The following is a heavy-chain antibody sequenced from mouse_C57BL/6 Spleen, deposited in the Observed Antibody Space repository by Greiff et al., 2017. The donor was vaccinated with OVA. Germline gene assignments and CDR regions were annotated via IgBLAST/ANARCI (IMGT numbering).Heavy chain of an antibody. CDR1: GYTFTSYW. D-gene: IGHD3-3*01. CDR3: ARRGPGGAMDY. V-gene: IGHV1-69*01. CDR2: IDPSDSYT. J-gene: IGHJ4*01. Sequence: QVQLQQPGAELVMPGASVKLSCKASGYTFTSYWMHWVKQRPGQGLEWIGEIDPSDSYTNYNQKFKGKSTLTVAKSSSTAYMQLSSLTSEDSAVYYCARRGPGGAMDYWGQGTSVTVSS.